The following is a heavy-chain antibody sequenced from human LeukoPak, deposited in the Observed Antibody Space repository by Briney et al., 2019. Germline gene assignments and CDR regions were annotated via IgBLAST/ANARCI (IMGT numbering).Heavy chain of an antibody. V-gene: IGHV1-8*01. J-gene: IGHJ4*02. CDR3: ARGIDVVATTKAVAGTGDSDY. CDR1: GYTFTSYD. D-gene: IGHD6-19*01. Sequence: GASVKVSCKASGYTFTSYDINWVRQATGQGLEWMGWMNPNSGNTGYAQKFQGRVTMTRNTSISTAYMELSSLRSEDTAVYYCARGIDVVATTKAVAGTGDSDYWGQGTLVTVSS. CDR2: MNPNSGNT.